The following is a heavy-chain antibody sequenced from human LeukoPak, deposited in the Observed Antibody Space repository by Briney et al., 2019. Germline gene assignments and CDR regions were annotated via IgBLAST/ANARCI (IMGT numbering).Heavy chain of an antibody. J-gene: IGHJ6*04. V-gene: IGHV6-1*01. Sequence: SQTLSLTCAISGDSVSSNSAAWNWIRQSPSRGLEWLGRTYYRSKWYNDYAVSVKSRITINPDTSKNQFSLQLNSVTPEDTAVYYCARDQRYCSGGSCWGPLGDVWCKGTTVTVSS. CDR2: TYYRSKWYN. CDR3: ARDQRYCSGGSCWGPLGDV. CDR1: GDSVSSNSAA. D-gene: IGHD2-15*01.